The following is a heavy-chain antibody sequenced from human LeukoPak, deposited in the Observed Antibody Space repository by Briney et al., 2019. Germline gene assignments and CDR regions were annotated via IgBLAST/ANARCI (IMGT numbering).Heavy chain of an antibody. V-gene: IGHV1-69*13. CDR3: ARGGGSYYVDY. Sequence: SVKVSCKASGGTFSGYAISWVRQAPGQGLEWMGGIIPIFGTANYAQKFQGRVTITADESTSTAYMELSSLRSEDTAVYYCARGGGSYYVDYWGQGTLVTVSS. CDR1: GGTFSGYA. J-gene: IGHJ4*02. CDR2: IIPIFGTA. D-gene: IGHD2-15*01.